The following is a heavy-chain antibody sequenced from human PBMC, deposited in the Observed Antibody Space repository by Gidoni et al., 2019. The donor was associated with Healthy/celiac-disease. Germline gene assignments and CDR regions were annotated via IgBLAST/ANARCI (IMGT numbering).Heavy chain of an antibody. V-gene: IGHV4-4*07. CDR3: AGAKSVAGTGAFDI. J-gene: IGHJ3*02. CDR2: IYTSGST. D-gene: IGHD6-19*01. CDR1: GGSISSYS. Sequence: QVQLQESGPGLVKPSETLSLTCTVSGGSISSYSWSWIRQPAGKGLEWIGRIYTSGSTNYNPSLKSRVTMSVDTSKNQFSLKLSSVTAADTAVYYCAGAKSVAGTGAFDIWGQGTMVTVSS.